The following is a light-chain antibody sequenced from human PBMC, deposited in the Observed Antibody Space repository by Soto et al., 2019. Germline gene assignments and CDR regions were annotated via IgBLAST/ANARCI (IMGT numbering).Light chain of an antibody. CDR2: DVS. CDR3: SSYTSSSPL. Sequence: QSVLTQPASVSGSPGQSITISCTGTSSDVGGYNYVSWYQQHPGKAPKLMIYDVSNRPSGVSNRFSGSKSGNTASLTISGLRAEDEADYYCSSYTSSSPLLGTGTKVTVL. V-gene: IGLV2-14*01. J-gene: IGLJ1*01. CDR1: SSDVGGYNY.